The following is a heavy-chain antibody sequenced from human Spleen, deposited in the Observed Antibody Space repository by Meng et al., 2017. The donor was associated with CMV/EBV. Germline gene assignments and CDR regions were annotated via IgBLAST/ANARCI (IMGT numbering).Heavy chain of an antibody. CDR2: IASSGSYI. D-gene: IGHD2-2*01. CDR1: TFSSYS. V-gene: IGHV3-21*01. Sequence: TFSSYSMSGVRQAPGKGLEWVSSIASSGSYIYYADSVKGRFTISRDNAKNSLYLQMNSLRAEDTAVYYCAREWGGYCSSTSCDAFDIWGQGTMVTVSS. CDR3: AREWGGYCSSTSCDAFDI. J-gene: IGHJ3*02.